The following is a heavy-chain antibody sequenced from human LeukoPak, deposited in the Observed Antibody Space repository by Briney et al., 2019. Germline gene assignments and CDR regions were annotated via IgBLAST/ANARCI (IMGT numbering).Heavy chain of an antibody. J-gene: IGHJ4*02. D-gene: IGHD2-15*01. CDR2: ISDSGRA. V-gene: IGHV4-4*07. Sequence: SETLSLTRTVSGGSISGYYWTWIRQPAGKGLEWVGRISDSGRAYYNPSLESRVTISLDTSNSQFSLKVTSVTAADTAVYYCARGRDMTPLAAYYSFVNWGQGTLVSVSS. CDR3: ARGRDMTPLAAYYSFVN. CDR1: GGSISGYY.